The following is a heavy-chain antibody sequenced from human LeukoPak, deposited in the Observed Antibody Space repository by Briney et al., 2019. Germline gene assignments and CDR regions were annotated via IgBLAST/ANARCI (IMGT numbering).Heavy chain of an antibody. CDR1: GFTFSNHN. Sequence: GGSLRLSCAASGFTFSNHNMNWVRQAPGKGLEWISYITLSRTTIYYADSVKGRFTISRDNAKNSLYLQMNSLRAEDTAVYYCAELGITMIGGVWGKGTTVTISS. CDR3: AELGITMIGGV. V-gene: IGHV3-48*01. J-gene: IGHJ6*04. D-gene: IGHD3-10*02. CDR2: ITLSRTTI.